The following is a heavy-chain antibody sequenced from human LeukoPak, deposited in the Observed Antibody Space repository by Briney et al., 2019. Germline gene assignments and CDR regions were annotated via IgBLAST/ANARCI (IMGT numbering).Heavy chain of an antibody. CDR1: GFTFDDYA. V-gene: IGHV3-9*01. J-gene: IGHJ4*02. CDR2: ISWNSGSI. D-gene: IGHD3-22*01. CDR3: AKAYNYDISGSSFDC. Sequence: GGSPRLSCAASGFTFDDYAMHWVRQAPGKGLEWVSGISWNSGSIGYADSVKGRFTISRDNAKNSLYLQMNSLRAEDTALYYCAKAYNYDISGSSFDCWGQGTLVTVSS.